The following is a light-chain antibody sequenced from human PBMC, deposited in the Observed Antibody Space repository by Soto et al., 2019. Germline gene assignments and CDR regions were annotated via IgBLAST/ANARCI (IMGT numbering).Light chain of an antibody. V-gene: IGLV4-60*03. J-gene: IGLJ2*01. CDR3: EIWDSSAPVV. Sequence: QPVLTQSSSPSASPGSSVNLTCTLSSGHSSCIIAWHQQQPRKAPRYLMKLQGSATYNKGSGVPVRCSGSSSGADRCLTLSSHLSEDVAAYYREIWDSSAPVVFGGGTQLTVL. CDR1: SGHSSCI. CDR2: LQGSATY.